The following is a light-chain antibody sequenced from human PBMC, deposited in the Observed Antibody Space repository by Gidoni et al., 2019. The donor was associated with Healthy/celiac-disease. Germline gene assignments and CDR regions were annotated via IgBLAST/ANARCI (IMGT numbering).Light chain of an antibody. CDR3: QQRSNWPPT. Sequence: EIVLTQSPATLSLSPGERATLSCRASPSVSSYLAWYQQKPGQAPRLLIYDASNRATGIPARFSGSGSGTDFTLTINSLEPEDCAVYYCQQRSNWPPTFGGGTKVEIK. J-gene: IGKJ4*01. CDR1: PSVSSY. V-gene: IGKV3-11*01. CDR2: DAS.